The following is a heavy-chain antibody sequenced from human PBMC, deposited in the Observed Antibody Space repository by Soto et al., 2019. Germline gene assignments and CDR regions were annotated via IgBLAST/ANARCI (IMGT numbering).Heavy chain of an antibody. CDR3: ARGITSRLVFYYYYMDV. CDR1: GYTFTDYY. V-gene: IGHV1-2*02. Sequence: QVQLVQSGAEVKKPGASVKVSCKASGYTFTDYYIHWVRQAPGQGLQWLGWINPTNSGTRYARSFQGRVTVTMDTSISTAYMELSSLRSDDTAVYYCARGITSRLVFYYYYMDVWGLGTTVTVSS. J-gene: IGHJ6*02. CDR2: INPTNSGT.